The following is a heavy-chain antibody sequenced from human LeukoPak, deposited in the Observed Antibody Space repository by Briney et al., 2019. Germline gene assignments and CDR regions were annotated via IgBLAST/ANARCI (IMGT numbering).Heavy chain of an antibody. V-gene: IGHV1-8*02. D-gene: IGHD3-10*01. J-gene: IGHJ6*01. CDR3: ARARGSGSYQSFTTYYYYYG. Sequence: ASVKVSCKASGYTFTGYYMHWVRQATGQGLEWMGWMNPNSGNTGYAQKFQGRVTMTRNTSISTAYMELSSLRSEDTAVYYCARARGSGSYQSFTTYYYYYG. CDR2: MNPNSGNT. CDR1: GYTFTGYY.